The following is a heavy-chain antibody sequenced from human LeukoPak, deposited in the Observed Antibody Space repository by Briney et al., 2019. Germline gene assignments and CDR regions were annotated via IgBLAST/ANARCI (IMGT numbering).Heavy chain of an antibody. D-gene: IGHD6-19*01. CDR1: GCSFTNYA. Sequence: GGSLTLSCAASGCSFTNYAMTWVRQAPGKGLEWAACISGSGTNTYYADSVTGRFTISRDTSNNLLFLQMNSLRADDTAVYYCAKSPGSSGWFFDSWGQGTLVTVSS. CDR2: ISGSGTNT. J-gene: IGHJ4*02. CDR3: AKSPGSSGWFFDS. V-gene: IGHV3-23*01.